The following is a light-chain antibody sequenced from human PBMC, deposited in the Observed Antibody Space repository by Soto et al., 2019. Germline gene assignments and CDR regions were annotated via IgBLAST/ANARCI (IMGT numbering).Light chain of an antibody. J-gene: IGKJ2*01. CDR2: ASS. V-gene: IGKV1-39*01. CDR3: QQGHTLPYT. CDR1: QNIRNY. Sequence: DIQMTQSPSSLSSSIGDRVTITCRASQNIRNYLNWYQQKPGQAPNLLIYASSSLRGGVPSRFSGSGSGTEFTLTISRLQPEDFATYYCQQGHTLPYTFVQGTNREI.